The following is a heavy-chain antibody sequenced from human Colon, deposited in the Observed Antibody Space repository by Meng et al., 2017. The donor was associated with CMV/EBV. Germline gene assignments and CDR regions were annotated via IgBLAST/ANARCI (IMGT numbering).Heavy chain of an antibody. CDR2: ISPYNGDT. J-gene: IGHJ4*02. CDR1: GYTFTNFG. CDR3: ARELARGGY. V-gene: IGHV1-18*01. Sequence: QVQLLQSGAELKKPWASVKVSCKTSGYTFTNFGISWVRQAPGQGLEWMAYISPYNGDTNYAQRFQGRVALTTDTSTSTVYMELGSLTSDDTAMYYCARELARGGYWGQGTLVTVSS.